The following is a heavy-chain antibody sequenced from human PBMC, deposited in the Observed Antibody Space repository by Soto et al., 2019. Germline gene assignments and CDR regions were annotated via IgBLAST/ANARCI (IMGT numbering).Heavy chain of an antibody. CDR2: INSDGSST. J-gene: IGHJ4*02. Sequence: PGGSLRLSCAASGFTFSSYWMHWVRQAPGKGLVWVSRINSDGSSTSYADSVKGRFTISRDNAKNTLYLQMNSLRAEDTAVYYCARDGRYFYFWCGYYVVPGYFDSWGQGTLVSGSS. CDR3: ARDGRYFYFWCGYYVVPGYFDS. V-gene: IGHV3-74*01. CDR1: GFTFSSYW. D-gene: IGHD3-3*01.